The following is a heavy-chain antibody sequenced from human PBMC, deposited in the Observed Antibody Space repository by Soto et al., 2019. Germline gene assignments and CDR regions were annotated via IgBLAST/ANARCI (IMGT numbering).Heavy chain of an antibody. J-gene: IGHJ4*02. CDR2: IIPIFGTA. CDR3: ASLGHGIAARPGGGDY. Sequence: QVQLVQSGAEVKKPGSSVKVSCKASGGTFSSYAISWVRQAPGQGLEWMGGIIPIFGTANYAQKFQGRVTITADESTSTAYMELSSLRSEDTAVYYCASLGHGIAARPGGGDYWDQGTLVTVSS. V-gene: IGHV1-69*12. D-gene: IGHD6-6*01. CDR1: GGTFSSYA.